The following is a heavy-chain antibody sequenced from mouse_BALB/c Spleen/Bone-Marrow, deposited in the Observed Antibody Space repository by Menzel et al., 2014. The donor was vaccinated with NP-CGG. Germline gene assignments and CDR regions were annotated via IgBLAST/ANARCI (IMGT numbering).Heavy chain of an antibody. Sequence: EVQLVESGGGLVKPGGSLKLSCAASGFTLSSYAMSWVRQSPEKRLEWVAEISSGGSYTYYPDTVTGRFTISRDNAKNTLYLEMSSLRSEDTAMYYCTRDRYGYYTMDYWGQGTSVTVSS. CDR1: GFTLSSYA. D-gene: IGHD1-2*01. V-gene: IGHV5-9-4*01. CDR3: TRDRYGYYTMDY. J-gene: IGHJ4*01. CDR2: ISSGGSYT.